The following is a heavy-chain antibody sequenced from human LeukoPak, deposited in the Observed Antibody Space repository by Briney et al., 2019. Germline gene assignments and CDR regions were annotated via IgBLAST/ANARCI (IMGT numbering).Heavy chain of an antibody. J-gene: IGHJ5*02. D-gene: IGHD3-10*01. CDR1: GFNFTNYS. CDR3: ARDVGTTAGSYYDLNWFDP. V-gene: IGHV3-48*04. Sequence: GGSLRLSCSASGFNFTNYSMNWVRQAPGKGLEWVSYISSSGSTIYYADSVKGRFTISRDNAKNSLYLQMNSLRAEDTAVYYCARDVGTTAGSYYDLNWFDPWGQGTLVTVSS. CDR2: ISSSGSTI.